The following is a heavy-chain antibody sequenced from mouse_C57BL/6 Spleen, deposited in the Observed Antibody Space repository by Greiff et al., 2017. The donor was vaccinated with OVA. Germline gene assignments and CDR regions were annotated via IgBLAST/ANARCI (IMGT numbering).Heavy chain of an antibody. D-gene: IGHD1-1*01. Sequence: VQLQQPGAELVKPGASVKMSCKASGYTFTSYWITWVKQRPGQGLEWIGDIYPGSGSTNYNEKFKSKATLTVDTSSSTAYMQLSSLTSEDSAVYYCARGYGSSYSAWFAYWGQGTLVTVSA. CDR1: GYTFTSYW. CDR2: IYPGSGST. CDR3: ARGYGSSYSAWFAY. J-gene: IGHJ3*01. V-gene: IGHV1-55*01.